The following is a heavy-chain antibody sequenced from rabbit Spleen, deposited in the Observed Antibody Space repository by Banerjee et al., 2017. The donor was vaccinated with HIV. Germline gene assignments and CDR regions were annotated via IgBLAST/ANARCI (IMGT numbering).Heavy chain of an antibody. J-gene: IGHJ4*01. D-gene: IGHD1-1*01. V-gene: IGHV1S45*01. Sequence: QEQLVESGGGLVQPTGSLTLTCKASGFSFGDRDVMCWVRQAPGKGLEWIGCIYTGNGKTYYASWAKGRFTISKSSSTTVTLQMTSLTAADTATYFCARDDGSYDYIDGYFNLWGPGTLVTVS. CDR1: GFSFGDRDV. CDR3: ARDDGSYDYIDGYFNL. CDR2: IYTGNGKT.